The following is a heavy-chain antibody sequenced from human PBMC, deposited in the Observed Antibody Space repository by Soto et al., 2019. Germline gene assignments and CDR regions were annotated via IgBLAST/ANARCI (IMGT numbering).Heavy chain of an antibody. Sequence: QVQLVQSGAEVEKPGASVKVSCKASGYTFTSYGISWVRQAPGQGLEWMGWISTYNGNTNYAQKFQGRVTMTTDTSTRTAYMELRSLRSYDTAVYYCGRVEYSGKKFDHWGQVTLLTVSS. D-gene: IGHD1-26*01. CDR1: GYTFTSYG. CDR2: ISTYNGNT. CDR3: GRVEYSGKKFDH. V-gene: IGHV1-18*01. J-gene: IGHJ4*02.